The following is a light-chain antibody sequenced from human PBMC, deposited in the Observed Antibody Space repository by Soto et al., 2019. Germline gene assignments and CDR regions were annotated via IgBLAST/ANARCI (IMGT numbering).Light chain of an antibody. V-gene: IGKV3-11*01. CDR1: QSISTS. J-gene: IGKJ4*01. Sequence: ESVLTHSPRSLSLSPGERATRSCRASQSISTSLAWYQQKPGQAPRLLIYDSSNRATGIPARFSGSGSGTDFTLTISSLEPEDFAVYYCQQRSNWPPVTFGGGTKVDI. CDR2: DSS. CDR3: QQRSNWPPVT.